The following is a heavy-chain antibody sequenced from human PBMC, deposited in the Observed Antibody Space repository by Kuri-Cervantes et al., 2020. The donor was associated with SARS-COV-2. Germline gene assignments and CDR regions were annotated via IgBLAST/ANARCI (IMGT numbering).Heavy chain of an antibody. CDR2: IYYSGST. D-gene: IGHD3-10*01. CDR3: AMARRGWGHFGY. CDR1: GGSISSYY. J-gene: IGHJ4*02. Sequence: SETLSLTCTVSGGSISSYYWSWIRQPPGKGLEWIGYIYYSGSTNYNPSLKSRVTISVDTSKNQFSLKLSSVTAADTAVYYCAMARRGWGHFGYWGQGTLVTVSS. V-gene: IGHV4-59*01.